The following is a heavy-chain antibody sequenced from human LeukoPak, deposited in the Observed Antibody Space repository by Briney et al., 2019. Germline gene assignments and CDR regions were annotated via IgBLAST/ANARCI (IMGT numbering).Heavy chain of an antibody. V-gene: IGHV3-7*01. CDR1: RFTFSGYW. CDR3: ADGYGLFHH. Sequence: GGSLRLSCAASRFTFSGYWMSWVRQAPGKGLEWVANIKKDGSEKYYADSVKGRFTISGDNAKKSLYLQMSSLRAEDTAVYYCADGYGLFHHCGQGTLVTVAS. D-gene: IGHD5-24*01. CDR2: IKKDGSEK. J-gene: IGHJ1*01.